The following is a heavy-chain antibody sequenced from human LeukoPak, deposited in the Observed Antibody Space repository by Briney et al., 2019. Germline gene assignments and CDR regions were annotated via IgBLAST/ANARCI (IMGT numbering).Heavy chain of an antibody. D-gene: IGHD3-22*01. Sequence: SETLSLTCAVYGGSFSGYYWSWIRQPPGKGLEWIGEINHSGSTNYNPSLKSRVTISVDTSKNQFSLKLSSVTAADTAVYYCARVRYYNSSGYYALGRASYYFDYWDQGTLVTVSS. V-gene: IGHV4-34*01. CDR3: ARVRYYNSSGYYALGRASYYFDY. CDR1: GGSFSGYY. CDR2: INHSGST. J-gene: IGHJ4*02.